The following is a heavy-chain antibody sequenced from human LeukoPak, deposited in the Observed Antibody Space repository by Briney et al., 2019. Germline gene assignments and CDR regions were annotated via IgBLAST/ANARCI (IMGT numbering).Heavy chain of an antibody. J-gene: IGHJ4*02. D-gene: IGHD3-9*01. CDR3: ACGYYDILTGSPPFDY. Sequence: SETLSLTCTVSGGSVSSGSYYWSWLRQPPGKGLEWIGYIYYSGSTNYNPSLKSRVTISVDTSKNQFSLKLSSVTAADTALYYCACGYYDILTGSPPFDYWGQGTLVTVSS. CDR1: GGSVSSGSYY. CDR2: IYYSGST. V-gene: IGHV4-61*01.